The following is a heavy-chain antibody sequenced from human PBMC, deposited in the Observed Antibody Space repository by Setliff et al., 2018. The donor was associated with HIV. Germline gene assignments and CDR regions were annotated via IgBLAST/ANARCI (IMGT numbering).Heavy chain of an antibody. CDR3: ARDPRGDYGDYHFGF. Sequence: PSETLSLTCAVSGFSISSGHYWGWIRQPPGKGLEWIGSIYHSGSTYYSPSLKSRVTISVDTSKNQFSLKLTSVTAADTAVYHCARDPRGDYGDYHFGFWGHGILVTVSS. D-gene: IGHD4-17*01. J-gene: IGHJ4*01. CDR2: IYHSGST. V-gene: IGHV4-38-2*02. CDR1: GFSISSGHY.